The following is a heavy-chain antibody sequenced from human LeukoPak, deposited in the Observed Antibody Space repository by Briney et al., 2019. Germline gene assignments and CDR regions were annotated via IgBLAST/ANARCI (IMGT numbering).Heavy chain of an antibody. D-gene: IGHD3-22*01. V-gene: IGHV3-23*01. CDR3: AKDNYYESRCYFDY. J-gene: IGHJ4*02. Sequence: GGSLRLSCAASGFTFSSYAMSWVRQAPGKGLEWVSAISGSGGSTYYADSVKGRFTISRDNSKNTLYLQMNSLRAEDTAVYYWAKDNYYESRCYFDYWGQGTLVTVSS. CDR2: ISGSGGST. CDR1: GFTFSSYA.